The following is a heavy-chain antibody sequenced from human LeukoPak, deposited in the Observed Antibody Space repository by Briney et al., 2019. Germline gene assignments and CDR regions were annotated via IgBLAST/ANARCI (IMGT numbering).Heavy chain of an antibody. CDR2: INHSGST. J-gene: IGHJ2*01. CDR1: GGSISSGGYS. Sequence: PSETLSLTCAVSGGSISSGGYSWSWIRQPPGKGLEWIGEINHSGSTNYNPSLKSRVTISVDTSKNQFFLNLNSVSAADTAVYSCARGLKGYYYGRFWHFDLWGRGTLVTVSS. D-gene: IGHD5-18*01. V-gene: IGHV4-30-2*01. CDR3: ARGLKGYYYGRFWHFDL.